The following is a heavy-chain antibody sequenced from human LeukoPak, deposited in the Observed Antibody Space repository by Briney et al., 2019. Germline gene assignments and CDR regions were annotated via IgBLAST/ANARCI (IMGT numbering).Heavy chain of an antibody. CDR2: IYRDGNT. D-gene: IGHD3-10*01. Sequence: AGSLTLSCAVYGLIVSSNYMSWVRQAPGKGLEWVAIIYRDGNTNYEDSVKGRFTISGDNSKNTLSLQMSSLRAADTAVYYCAGSGRYGNGGVLTDWWGQATLLTVSS. CDR3: AGSGRYGNGGVLTDW. J-gene: IGHJ4*02. CDR1: GLIVSSNY. V-gene: IGHV3-66*01.